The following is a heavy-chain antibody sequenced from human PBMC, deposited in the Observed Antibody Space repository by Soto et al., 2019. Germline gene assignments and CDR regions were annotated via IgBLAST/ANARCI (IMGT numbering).Heavy chain of an antibody. CDR3: ARESNVLRFLEWLPDAFDI. J-gene: IGHJ3*02. CDR1: GYTFTSYY. Sequence: ASVKVSCKASGYTFTSYYMHWVRQAPGQGLEWMGRINPNGGGTNYAQKFQGWVTMNRDTSISTVYMELSRLRSDDTAVYYCARESNVLRFLEWLPDAFDIWGQGTMVTVS. D-gene: IGHD3-3*01. CDR2: INPNGGGT. V-gene: IGHV1-2*04.